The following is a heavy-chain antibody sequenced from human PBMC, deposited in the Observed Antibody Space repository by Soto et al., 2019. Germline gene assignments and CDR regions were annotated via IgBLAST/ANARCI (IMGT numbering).Heavy chain of an antibody. D-gene: IGHD2-21*02. CDR3: ASDAPVALPAIPHRGVFDI. CDR2: ISYTGGST. J-gene: IGHJ3*02. Sequence: QVQLVESGGGVVQPGRSLRLSCVASGFTFSSSGMHWLRQAPGKGLEWVAAISYTGGSTYYADSVKGRFTISRDKSKNMLFLQMSSLRPEDTAVYYCASDAPVALPAIPHRGVFDIGGQWTMVSVTS. CDR1: GFTFSSSG. V-gene: IGHV3-30-3*01.